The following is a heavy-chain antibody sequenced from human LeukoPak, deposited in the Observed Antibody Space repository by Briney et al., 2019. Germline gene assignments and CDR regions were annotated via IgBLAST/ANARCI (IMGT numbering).Heavy chain of an antibody. CDR2: ISTDGSST. D-gene: IGHD2-15*01. CDR3: ARTPTCPSCYFDS. CDR1: GYYFSRYW. J-gene: IGHJ4*02. V-gene: IGHV3-74*01. Sequence: PGGSLRLSCAASGYYFSRYWMHWVRQAPGEGLVWVSRISTDGSSTTYADSVKGRFTISRDNAKNTLYLQMNSLRAEDTAVYYCARTPTCPSCYFDSWGQGTLVTVSS.